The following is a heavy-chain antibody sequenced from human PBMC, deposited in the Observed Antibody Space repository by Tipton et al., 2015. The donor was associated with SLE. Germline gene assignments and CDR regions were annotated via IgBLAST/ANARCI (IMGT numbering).Heavy chain of an antibody. D-gene: IGHD6-6*01. Sequence: SLRLSCAASGFTFSSYSMNWVRQAPGKGLEWVSAISGSGGSTYYADSVKGRFTISRDNSKNTLYLQMNSLRAEDTAVYYCAKQWGRSSSIDPTPFDYWGQGTLLTVSS. J-gene: IGHJ4*02. V-gene: IGHV3-23*01. CDR3: AKQWGRSSSIDPTPFDY. CDR1: GFTFSSYS. CDR2: ISGSGGST.